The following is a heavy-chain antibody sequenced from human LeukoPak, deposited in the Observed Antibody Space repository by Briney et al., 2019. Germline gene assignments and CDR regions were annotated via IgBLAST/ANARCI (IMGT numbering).Heavy chain of an antibody. D-gene: IGHD3-22*01. V-gene: IGHV3-48*03. Sequence: GGSLRLSCAASGFTFSSYEMNWVRQAPGKGLEWVSYISSSGSTIYYADSVKGRFTISRDNAKNSLYLQMNSLRAEDTAVYYCARDPGYYDSSGSFDYWGQGTLVTVSS. J-gene: IGHJ4*02. CDR3: ARDPGYYDSSGSFDY. CDR2: ISSSGSTI. CDR1: GFTFSSYE.